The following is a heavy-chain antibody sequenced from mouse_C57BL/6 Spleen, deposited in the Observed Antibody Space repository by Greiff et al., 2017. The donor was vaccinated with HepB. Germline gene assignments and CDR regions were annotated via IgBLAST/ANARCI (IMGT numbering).Heavy chain of an antibody. CDR2: INPSSGYT. J-gene: IGHJ3*01. CDR1: GYTFTSYT. Sequence: VQLQQSGAELARPGASVKMSCKASGYTFTSYTMHWVKQRPGQGLEWIGYINPSSGYTKYNQKFKDKATLTADKSSSTAYMQLSSLTSEDSAVHYCARPSPQFAYWGQGTLVTVSA. V-gene: IGHV1-4*01. CDR3: ARPSPQFAY.